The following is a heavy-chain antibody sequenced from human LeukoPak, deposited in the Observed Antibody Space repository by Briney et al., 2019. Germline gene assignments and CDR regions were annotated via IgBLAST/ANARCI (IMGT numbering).Heavy chain of an antibody. CDR3: ARDRSGSSRDFDY. CDR1: GGSISSYY. D-gene: IGHD1-26*01. V-gene: IGHV4-59*01. J-gene: IGHJ4*02. Sequence: SETLSLTCTVSGGSISSYYWSWIRQPPGKGLEWIGYIYYSGSTNYNPSLKSRVTISVDTSKNQFSLKLSSVTAADTAVYYCARDRSGSSRDFDYWGQGTLVTVSS. CDR2: IYYSGST.